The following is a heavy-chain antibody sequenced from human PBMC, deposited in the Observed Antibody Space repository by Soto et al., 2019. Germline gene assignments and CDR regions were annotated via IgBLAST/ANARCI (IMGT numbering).Heavy chain of an antibody. V-gene: IGHV4-28*01. CDR1: GYSISSSNW. J-gene: IGHJ4*02. CDR2: IYYSGTT. D-gene: IGHD1-26*01. CDR3: ARRESQGPIDY. Sequence: QVQLQESGPGLVKPSDTLSLTCAVSGYSISSSNWWGWIRQPPGKGLEWIGYIYYSGTTYYNPSLKSRVTLSVDTSKNQLSLKLTSVTAVDTAVYYCARRESQGPIDYWGQGTLVTVSS.